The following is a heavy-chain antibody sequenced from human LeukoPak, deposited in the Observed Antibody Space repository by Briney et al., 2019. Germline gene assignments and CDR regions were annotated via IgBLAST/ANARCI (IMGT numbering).Heavy chain of an antibody. J-gene: IGHJ4*02. Sequence: SLGRSRTPIGISCVGYASSWFRQAPGKRLEWVGFIRSKAKGGTTEYAASVKGRFTISRDDSRSIAYLQMNSLKTEDTAVYYCAHDTSGYAYYFDYWGQGTLVTVSS. CDR1: GISCVGYA. CDR2: IRSKAKGGTT. D-gene: IGHD3-22*01. CDR3: AHDTSGYAYYFDY. V-gene: IGHV3-49*03.